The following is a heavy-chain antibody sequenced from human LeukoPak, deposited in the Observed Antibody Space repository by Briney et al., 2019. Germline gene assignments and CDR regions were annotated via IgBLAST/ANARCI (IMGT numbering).Heavy chain of an antibody. V-gene: IGHV3-21*01. D-gene: IGHD3-10*01. CDR1: GFTFSSYS. CDR2: ISSSNSYI. CDR3: ARGVLHTLYY. Sequence: GGSLRLSCAAPGFTFSSYSMNWVRQAPGKGLEWVSSISSSNSYIYYADSVKGRFTISRDNAKNSLYLQMNSLRAEDTAVYYCARGVLHTLYYWGQGTLVTVSS. J-gene: IGHJ4*02.